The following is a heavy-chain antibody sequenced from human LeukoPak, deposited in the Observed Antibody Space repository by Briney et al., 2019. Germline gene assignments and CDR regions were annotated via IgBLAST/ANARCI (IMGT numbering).Heavy chain of an antibody. CDR2: IYYSGST. CDR1: GGSISSYY. J-gene: IGHJ4*02. Sequence: SETLSLTCTVSGGSISSYYWSWIRQPPGKGLEWIGYIYYSGSTNYNPSLKSRVTISVDTSKNQFSLKLSSVTAADTAVYYCARVHPSLIAAAGYYFDYWGQGTLVTVSS. D-gene: IGHD6-13*01. V-gene: IGHV4-59*01. CDR3: ARVHPSLIAAAGYYFDY.